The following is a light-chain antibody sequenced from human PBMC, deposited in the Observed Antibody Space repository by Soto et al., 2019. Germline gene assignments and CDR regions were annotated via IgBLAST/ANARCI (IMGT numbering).Light chain of an antibody. CDR2: EGF. Sequence: QSVLTQPASLSGSPGQSITISCTGTSSDVGGSGLVSWYQFHPGKAPKLLIFEGFKRPSGISNRFSGSKSGSTASLTISGLQAEDEADYYCCSYAGRSTWDVGFGEGTKLTVL. CDR3: CSYAGRSTWDVG. CDR1: SSDVGGSGL. V-gene: IGLV2-23*01. J-gene: IGLJ2*01.